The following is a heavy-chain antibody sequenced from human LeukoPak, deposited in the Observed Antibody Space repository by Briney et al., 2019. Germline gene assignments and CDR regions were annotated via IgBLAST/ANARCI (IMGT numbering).Heavy chain of an antibody. V-gene: IGHV4-59*08. CDR3: ASSMGYYYFGY. D-gene: IGHD3-3*01. CDR1: GGSISSYY. CDR2: IYYSGST. J-gene: IGHJ4*02. Sequence: SETLSLTCTVSGGSISSYYWSWIRQPPGKGLEWIGYIYYSGSTNYNPSLKSRVTISVDTSKNQFSLKLSSVTAADTAVYYCASSMGYYYFGYWGQGTLVTVSS.